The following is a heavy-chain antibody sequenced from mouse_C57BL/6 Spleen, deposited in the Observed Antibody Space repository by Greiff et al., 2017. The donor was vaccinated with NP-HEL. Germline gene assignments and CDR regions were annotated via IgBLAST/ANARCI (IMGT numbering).Heavy chain of an antibody. CDR1: GYTFTSYW. Sequence: VQLQQPGAELVKPGASVKLSCKASGYTFTSYWMHWVKQRPGQGLEWIGMIHPNRGSTNYNEKFKSKATLTVDKSSSTAYMQLSSLTSEDSAVYYCARESYSAWFAYWGQGTLVTVSA. CDR3: ARESYSAWFAY. CDR2: IHPNRGST. V-gene: IGHV1-64*01. D-gene: IGHD1-1*01. J-gene: IGHJ3*01.